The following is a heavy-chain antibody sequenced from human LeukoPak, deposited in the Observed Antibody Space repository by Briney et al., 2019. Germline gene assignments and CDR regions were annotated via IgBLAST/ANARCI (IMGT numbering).Heavy chain of an antibody. J-gene: IGHJ5*02. CDR2: INHSGST. CDR3: ARVKMNRSSSP. CDR1: GGSFSDYY. V-gene: IGHV4-34*01. Sequence: PSETLSLTCGVYGGSFSDYYWSWIRQPPGKGLEWIGEINHSGSTNYNPSLKSRVTISVDTSKNQFSLKLSSVTAADTAVYYCARVKMNRSSSPWGQGTLVTVSS. D-gene: IGHD6-13*01.